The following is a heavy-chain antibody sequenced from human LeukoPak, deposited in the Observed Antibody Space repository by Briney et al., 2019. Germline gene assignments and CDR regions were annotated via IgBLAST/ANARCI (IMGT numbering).Heavy chain of an antibody. CDR3: AKDAGGRGYGDYDY. CDR2: ISGSGGST. Sequence: GGSLRLSCAASGFTFNSYAMSWVRQAPGKGLEWVSAISGSGGSTYYADSVKGRFTISRDNSKNTLYLQMNSLRAEDTAVYYCAKDAGGRGYGDYDYWGQGTLVTVSS. J-gene: IGHJ4*02. D-gene: IGHD4-17*01. CDR1: GFTFNSYA. V-gene: IGHV3-23*01.